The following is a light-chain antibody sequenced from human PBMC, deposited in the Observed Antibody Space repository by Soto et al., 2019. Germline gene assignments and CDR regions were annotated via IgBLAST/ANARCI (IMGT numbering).Light chain of an antibody. CDR2: EVS. CDR3: SSYAGGIKWV. V-gene: IGLV2-8*01. Sequence: QSALTQPPSASGSPGQSVTISCTGTSGDVGGYNFVSWYQQHPGKAPKFMIYEVSKRPSGVPDRFSGSKSGNTASLTVSGLQAEDEADYYCSSYAGGIKWVXXXGXXXTVL. J-gene: IGLJ3*02. CDR1: SGDVGGYNF.